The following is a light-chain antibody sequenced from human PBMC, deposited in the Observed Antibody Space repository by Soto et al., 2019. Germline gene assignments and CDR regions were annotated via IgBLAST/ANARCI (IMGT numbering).Light chain of an antibody. CDR1: QSVSSSY. Sequence: IVLTQSPGTLSLSPGERATLSCRASQSVSSSYLAWFQQKPGQAPRLLIYGASSRAAGIPDRFSGSGSGTDCTLTISRLEPEDFAVYYCQQYGSSPRTFGQGTKVESK. CDR3: QQYGSSPRT. CDR2: GAS. J-gene: IGKJ1*01. V-gene: IGKV3-20*01.